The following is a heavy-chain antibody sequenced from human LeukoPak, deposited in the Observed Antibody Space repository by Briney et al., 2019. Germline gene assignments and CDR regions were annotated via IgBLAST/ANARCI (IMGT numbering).Heavy chain of an antibody. V-gene: IGHV3-30*18. J-gene: IGHJ3*02. CDR3: AKGSYYDSSPTPFDI. CDR2: ISYDGSNK. CDR1: GFTFCSYG. D-gene: IGHD3-22*01. Sequence: GGSLRLSCAASGFTFCSYGMHWVRQAPGKGLEWVAVISYDGSNKYYADSVKGRFTISRDNSKNTLYLQMNSLRAEDTAVYYCAKGSYYDSSPTPFDIWGQGTMVAVSS.